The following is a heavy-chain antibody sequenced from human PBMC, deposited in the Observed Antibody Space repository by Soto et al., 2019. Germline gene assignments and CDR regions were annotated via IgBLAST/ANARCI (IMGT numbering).Heavy chain of an antibody. V-gene: IGHV3-30-3*01. J-gene: IGHJ4*02. CDR2: ISHDGGHE. CDR3: ARRFSYDSGSFDY. CDR1: GFTFSGYA. D-gene: IGHD3-22*01. Sequence: QVQLVESGGGVVQPGRSLRLSCAASGFTFSGYAMYWVRQAPGKGLEWVALISHDGGHEYYTDSVKGRFSISRDNSKSTVYLQMHSLRAEDTAVYYCARRFSYDSGSFDYWGQGTLVTVSS.